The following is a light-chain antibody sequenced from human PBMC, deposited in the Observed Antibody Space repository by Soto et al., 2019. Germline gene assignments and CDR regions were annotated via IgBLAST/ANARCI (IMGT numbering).Light chain of an antibody. CDR1: QSLLHSNGNTY. CDR3: MQALQTPLT. V-gene: IGKV2-28*01. J-gene: IGKJ4*01. CDR2: FVS. Sequence: EIVLTQSPLSLPVTPGEPASISCRSSQSLLHSNGNTYLDWYLQKPGQSPQLLIYFVSTRASGVPDRFSGRGSGTDFTLQISRVEAEDVGVYFCMQALQTPLTFGGGTKVEIK.